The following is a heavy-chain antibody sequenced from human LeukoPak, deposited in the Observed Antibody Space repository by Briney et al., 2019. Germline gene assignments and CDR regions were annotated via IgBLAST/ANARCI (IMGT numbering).Heavy chain of an antibody. CDR1: GDSVSSNSAS. J-gene: IGHJ2*01. V-gene: IGHV6-1*01. CDR2: TYYRSKWYN. Sequence: SQTLSLTCAISGDSVSSNSASWNWIRQSPSRGLEWLGRTYYRSKWYNDYAVSVKSRITINPDTSKNQFSLQLNSVTPEDTAVYYCVSTHRAEYWYFDLWGRGTLVTVSS. CDR3: VSTHRAEYWYFDL.